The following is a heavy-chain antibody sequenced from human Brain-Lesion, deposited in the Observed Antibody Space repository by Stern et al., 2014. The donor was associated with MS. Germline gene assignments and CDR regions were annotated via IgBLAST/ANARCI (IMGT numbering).Heavy chain of an antibody. V-gene: IGHV3-74*02. CDR3: TILSGPYDH. CDR1: GFTFSNSL. CDR2: INRDGSTT. D-gene: IGHD3-10*01. Sequence: VQLVESGGGLVQPGGSLRLSCAASGFTFSNSLMHWVRQAPGKGLVWVSRINRDGSTTTYADSVKGRFTISRDNAKNTLYLQMSSLRAEDTAVYYCTILSGPYDHWGQGTLVTVSS. J-gene: IGHJ4*02.